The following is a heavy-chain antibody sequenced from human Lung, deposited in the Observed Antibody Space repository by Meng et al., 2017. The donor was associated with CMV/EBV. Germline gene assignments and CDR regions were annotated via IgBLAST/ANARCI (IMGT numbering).Heavy chain of an antibody. CDR3: ARTQIAVEAGGTKTKYYYYGLDV. CDR2: MNANSGNT. D-gene: IGHD6-13*01. CDR1: GYTFSTFD. V-gene: IGHV1-8*02. Sequence: ASXXVSXKASGYTFSTFDINWVRLDTGQGLEWMGWMNANSGNTGYAQKFQGRVSMTRDTSTNTAYMQLSSLRSDDTAVYFCARTQIAVEAGGTKTKYYYYGLDVWGQGTTVTVSS. J-gene: IGHJ6*02.